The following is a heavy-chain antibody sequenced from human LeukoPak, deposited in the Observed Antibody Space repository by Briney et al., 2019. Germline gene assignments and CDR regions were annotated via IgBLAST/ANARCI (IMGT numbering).Heavy chain of an antibody. CDR2: IDHRGDT. V-gene: IGHV4-34*01. J-gene: IGHJ4*03. Sequence: PSETLSLTCAVYGGSFSRYYWSWLRQSPGKGLEWIAEIDHRGDTNYNPSVKSRVTISVDTSKNQFSLKVRSLTAADTAVYYCARGATISETGYFDFWGQGTLVTVSS. D-gene: IGHD5-24*01. CDR3: ARGATISETGYFDF. CDR1: GGSFSRYY.